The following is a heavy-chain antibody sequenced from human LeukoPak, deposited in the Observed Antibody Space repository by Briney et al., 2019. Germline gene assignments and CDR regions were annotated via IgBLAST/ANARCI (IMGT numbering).Heavy chain of an antibody. CDR3: ARRGYYYGMDV. J-gene: IGHJ6*02. CDR1: GFTFSSYD. CDR2: IGTAGDT. Sequence: PGGSLRLSCAASGFTFSSYDMHWVRQATGKGLEWVSAIGTAGDTYYPGSVKGRFTISRENAKNSLYLQMNSLRAGDTAVYYCARRGYYYGMDVWGQGTTVTVSS. V-gene: IGHV3-13*01.